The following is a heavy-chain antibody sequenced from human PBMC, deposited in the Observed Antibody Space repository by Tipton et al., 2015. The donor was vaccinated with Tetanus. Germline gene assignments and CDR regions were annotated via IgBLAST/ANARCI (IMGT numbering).Heavy chain of an antibody. D-gene: IGHD6-25*01. CDR2: ISSTSRYI. CDR1: GFMFGNYR. Sequence: SLRLSCAVSGFMFGNYRMNWVRQAPGKGLEWVASISSTSRYIYYADSVKGRFTISRDNTKSSLYLQMNSLRAGDTAVYYCASGSTLDCWGQGTLVTVSS. V-gene: IGHV3-21*01. CDR3: ASGSTLDC. J-gene: IGHJ4*02.